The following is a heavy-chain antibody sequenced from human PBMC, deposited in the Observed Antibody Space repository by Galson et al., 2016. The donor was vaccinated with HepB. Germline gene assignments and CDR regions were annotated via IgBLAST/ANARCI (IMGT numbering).Heavy chain of an antibody. Sequence: VRQAPGKGLEWVAVISYDGSNNYYADSVKGRFTISRDNFKNTLYLQMNSLRAEDTAVYYCAKGEPASRYDFWSGYFDYWGQGTLVTVSS. CDR2: ISYDGSNN. J-gene: IGHJ4*02. D-gene: IGHD3-3*01. CDR3: AKGEPASRYDFWSGYFDY. V-gene: IGHV3-30*18.